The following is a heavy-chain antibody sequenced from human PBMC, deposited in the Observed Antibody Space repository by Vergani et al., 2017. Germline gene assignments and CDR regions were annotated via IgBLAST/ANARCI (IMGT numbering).Heavy chain of an antibody. CDR3: ARELGRGLGGSYYYCDY. Sequence: QVQLVQSGAEVKKPGASVKVSCKASGGTFSSYAISWVRQAPGQGLEWMGRIIPILGIANYAQKFQGRVTITADKSTSTAYMELSSLRSEDTAVYYCARELGRGLGGSYYYCDYWGQGTLVTVSS. J-gene: IGHJ4*02. CDR2: IIPILGIA. V-gene: IGHV1-69*04. D-gene: IGHD1-26*01. CDR1: GGTFSSYA.